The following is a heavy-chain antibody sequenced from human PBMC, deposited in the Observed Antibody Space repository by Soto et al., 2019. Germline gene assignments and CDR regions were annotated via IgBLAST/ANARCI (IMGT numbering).Heavy chain of an antibody. CDR3: ARDRGAVAGTGFDY. Sequence: ASVKVSCKASGYTFTGYYMHWVRQAPGQGLEWMGWINPNSGGTNYAQKFQGWVTMTRDTSISTAYMELSRLRSDDTAVYYCARDRGAVAGTGFDYWGQGTLVTVSS. J-gene: IGHJ4*02. CDR2: INPNSGGT. V-gene: IGHV1-2*04. CDR1: GYTFTGYY. D-gene: IGHD6-19*01.